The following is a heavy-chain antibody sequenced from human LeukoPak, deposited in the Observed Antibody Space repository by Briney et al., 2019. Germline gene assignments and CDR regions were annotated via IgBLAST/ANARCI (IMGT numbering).Heavy chain of an antibody. CDR3: AKVVSGYGFFDY. J-gene: IGHJ4*02. D-gene: IGHD5-12*01. CDR2: ISGSGSNT. Sequence: GGTLRLSCAASGFTFSSDGMSWVRQAPGKGLEWVSAISGSGSNTYYAGSVKGRFTISRDNSKNTLYPQMNSLRAEDTAVYYCAKVVSGYGFFDYWGQGILVTVSS. V-gene: IGHV3-23*01. CDR1: GFTFSSDG.